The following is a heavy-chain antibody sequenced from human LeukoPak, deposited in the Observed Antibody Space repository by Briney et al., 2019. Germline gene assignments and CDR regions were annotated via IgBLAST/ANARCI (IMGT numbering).Heavy chain of an antibody. CDR1: GYSFTSYW. V-gene: IGHV5-51*01. Sequence: GESLKISCKGSGYSFTSYWIGWVRQMPGKGLEWMGIINPGDSDTRYSPSFQGQVTISADKSISTAYLQWSSLKASDTAMYYCARRKYYYDSSGYYTSFDYWGQGTLVTVSS. CDR3: ARRKYYYDSSGYYTSFDY. CDR2: INPGDSDT. D-gene: IGHD3-22*01. J-gene: IGHJ4*02.